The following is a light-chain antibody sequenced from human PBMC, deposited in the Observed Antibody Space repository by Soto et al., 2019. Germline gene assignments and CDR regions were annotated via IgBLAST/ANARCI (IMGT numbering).Light chain of an antibody. CDR1: QSSSRW. CDR2: QAS. J-gene: IGKJ1*01. V-gene: IGKV1-5*03. CDR3: QQYNSFPT. Sequence: DIPMTQSPSTLPASVGDRVTITCRASQSSSRWLAWYQQKPGKAPKILIYQASSLESGDPSRLSGSGSGTEFTCTIRSLQPDDFATYYCQQYNSFPTFGRGTKVEIK.